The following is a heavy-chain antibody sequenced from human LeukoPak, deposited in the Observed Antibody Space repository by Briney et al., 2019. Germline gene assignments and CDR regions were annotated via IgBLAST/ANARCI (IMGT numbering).Heavy chain of an antibody. D-gene: IGHD6-13*01. J-gene: IGHJ3*02. CDR2: ISGSGGST. CDR3: AKGIAAAGLSRNAFDI. V-gene: IGHV3-23*01. Sequence: GGSLRLSCAASGFTFSNHVMSWVRQAPGKGLEWVSVISGSGGSTHYAGSVKGRSTISTDESKNTVDLQMNSLRVEDTAVYYCAKGIAAAGLSRNAFDIWGQGTMVTVSS. CDR1: GFTFSNHV.